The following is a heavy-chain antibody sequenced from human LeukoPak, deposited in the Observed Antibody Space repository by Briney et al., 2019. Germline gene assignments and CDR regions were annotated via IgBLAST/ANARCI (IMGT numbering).Heavy chain of an antibody. V-gene: IGHV4-39*07. Sequence: PSETLSLTCTVSGGSISSSSYYWGWIRQPPGKGLEWIGSIYYSGSTYYNPSLKSRVTISVDTSKNQFSLKLSSVTAADTAVYYCARGLRDAFDIWGQGTMVTVSS. CDR1: GGSISSSSYY. J-gene: IGHJ3*02. D-gene: IGHD2-21*01. CDR3: ARGLRDAFDI. CDR2: IYYSGST.